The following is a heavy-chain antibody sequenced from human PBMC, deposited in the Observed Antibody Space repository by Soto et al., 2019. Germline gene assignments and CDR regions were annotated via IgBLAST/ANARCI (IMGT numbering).Heavy chain of an antibody. Sequence: ASVKVSCKASGYTFTGYYMHWVRQAPGQGLEWMGWINPNSGGTNYAQKFQGRVTMTRDTSISTAYMELSRLRSDDTAVYYCAREGLGENYYYGMDVWGQGTTVTVYS. J-gene: IGHJ6*02. CDR2: INPNSGGT. V-gene: IGHV1-2*02. CDR1: GYTFTGYY. D-gene: IGHD2-21*01. CDR3: AREGLGENYYYGMDV.